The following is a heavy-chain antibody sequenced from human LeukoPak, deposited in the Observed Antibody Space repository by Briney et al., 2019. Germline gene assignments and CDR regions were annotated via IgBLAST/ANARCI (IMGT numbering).Heavy chain of an antibody. CDR3: ATGTLFHNDYGGNRFYYYGLDV. CDR2: MTPNSANT. J-gene: IGHJ6*02. D-gene: IGHD4-23*01. CDR1: GFTFTNYD. V-gene: IGHV1-8*02. Sequence: ASVKVSCKASGFTFTNYDIHWVRQATGQGLEWMGWMTPNSANTGYAQKFQGRVTMTEDTSTDTAYMELSSLRSEDTAVYYCATGTLFHNDYGGNRFYYYGLDVWGQGTPVTVSS.